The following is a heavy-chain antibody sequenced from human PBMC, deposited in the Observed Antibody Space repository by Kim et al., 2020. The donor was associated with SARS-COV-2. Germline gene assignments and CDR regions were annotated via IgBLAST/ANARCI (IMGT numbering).Heavy chain of an antibody. CDR3: ARGRVATIMAPRGYYYG. V-gene: IGHV3-30-3*01. CDR1: GFTFSSYA. D-gene: IGHD5-12*01. CDR2: ISYDGSNK. J-gene: IGHJ6*01. Sequence: GGSLRLSCAASGFTFSSYAMHWVRQAPGKGLEWVAVISYDGSNKYYADSVKGRFTISRDNSKNTLYLQMNSLRAEDTAVYYCARGRVATIMAPRGYYYG.